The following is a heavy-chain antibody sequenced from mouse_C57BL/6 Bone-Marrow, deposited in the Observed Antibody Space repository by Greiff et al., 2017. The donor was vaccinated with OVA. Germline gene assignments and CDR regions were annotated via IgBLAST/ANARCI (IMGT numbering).Heavy chain of an antibody. CDR1: ALSLTIYF. D-gene: IGHD1-1*01. J-gene: IGHJ1*03. V-gene: IGHV2-3*01. Sequence: VQGVESGPGLVAPSQSLAITCTFSALSLTIYFVIFGLPPPLPFPHSLGVIWGDGSTNYHSALISRLSISKDNSKSQVFLKLNSLQTDDTATYYCAKEGEYYGSSGYFDVWGTGTTVTVSS. CDR2: IWGDGST. CDR3: AKEGEYYGSSGYFDV.